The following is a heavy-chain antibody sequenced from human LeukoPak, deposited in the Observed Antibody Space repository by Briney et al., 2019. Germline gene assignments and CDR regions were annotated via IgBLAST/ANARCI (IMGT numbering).Heavy chain of an antibody. CDR2: IGTRGTTM. V-gene: IGHV3-48*02. CDR1: GFTFNRYW. Sequence: GSLRLSCAASGFTFNRYWMHWARQVPGKGLEWISYIGTRGTTMYYADSVKGRFTISRDNARNSLYLQMNSLRDEDTAIYYCARGRGSSWGQGTLVTVSS. D-gene: IGHD2-21*01. J-gene: IGHJ5*02. CDR3: ARGRGSS.